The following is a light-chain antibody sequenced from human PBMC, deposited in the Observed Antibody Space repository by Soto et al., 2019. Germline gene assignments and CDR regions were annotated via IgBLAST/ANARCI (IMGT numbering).Light chain of an antibody. CDR1: SSNVGSNT. Sequence: QSVLTQPPSASGTPGQTVTISCSGSSSNVGSNTVNWYQQLPGTAPKPLIFSNNQRPSRVPDRFSGSKSGTSASLAISGLQSEDEADYYCAAWDDSLSGNVFGTGTKVTVL. CDR2: SNN. CDR3: AAWDDSLSGNV. J-gene: IGLJ1*01. V-gene: IGLV1-44*01.